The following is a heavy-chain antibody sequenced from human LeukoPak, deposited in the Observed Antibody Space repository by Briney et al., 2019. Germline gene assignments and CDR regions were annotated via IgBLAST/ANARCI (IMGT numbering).Heavy chain of an antibody. D-gene: IGHD3-10*01. CDR1: GFTFSSYG. J-gene: IGHJ3*02. V-gene: IGHV3-33*01. Sequence: PGGSLRLSCAASGFTFSSYGMHWVRQAPGKGLEWVAVIWYDGSNKYYADSVKGRFTISRDNSKNTLYLQMNSLRAEDTAVYYCARDRGGTVEGDAFDIWGRGTVVTVSS. CDR2: IWYDGSNK. CDR3: ARDRGGTVEGDAFDI.